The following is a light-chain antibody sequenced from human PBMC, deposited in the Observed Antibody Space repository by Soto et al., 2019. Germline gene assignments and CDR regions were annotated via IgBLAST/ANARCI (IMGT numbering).Light chain of an antibody. V-gene: IGLV1-40*01. J-gene: IGLJ3*02. CDR1: SSNIGAGYD. CDR3: PSYDSSLSGSV. Sequence: QSVLTQPPSVSGAPGQRVTISCTGSSSNIGAGYDVHWYQQLPGTAPKLLIYRNNNRPSGVPDRFSGSKSGTSASLAITGLQAADEADYYCPSYDSSLSGSVFAGGTKLTVL. CDR2: RNN.